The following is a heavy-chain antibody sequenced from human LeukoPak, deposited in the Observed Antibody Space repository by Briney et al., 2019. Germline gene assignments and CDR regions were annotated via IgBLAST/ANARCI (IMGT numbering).Heavy chain of an antibody. J-gene: IGHJ3*02. CDR2: INPNSGGT. D-gene: IGHD2-21*02. V-gene: IGHV1-2*02. Sequence: GASVKVSCKASGYTFTGYYMHWVRQVPGRGLEWMGWINPNSGGTNCAQKLQGRVTMTTDTSTSTAYMELRSLRSDDTAVYYCARGPRFWHRHIVVVTDAFDIWGQGTMVTVSS. CDR1: GYTFTGYY. CDR3: ARGPRFWHRHIVVVTDAFDI.